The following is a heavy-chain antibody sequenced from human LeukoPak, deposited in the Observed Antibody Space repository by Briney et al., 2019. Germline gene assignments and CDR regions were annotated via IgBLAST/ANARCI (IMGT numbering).Heavy chain of an antibody. CDR1: GFAFSGYA. J-gene: IGHJ4*02. CDR2: ILYHGSNK. D-gene: IGHD1-20*01. CDR3: ATWGFHITGTMN. V-gene: IGHV3-30*04. Sequence: GRSLRLSCAASGFAFSGYAMHWVRQAPGKGLEWVSLILYHGSNKYCADSVKGRFTISRDNSENTLYLQMNNLKPEDTAVYYCATWGFHITGTMNWGQGTLVTVSS.